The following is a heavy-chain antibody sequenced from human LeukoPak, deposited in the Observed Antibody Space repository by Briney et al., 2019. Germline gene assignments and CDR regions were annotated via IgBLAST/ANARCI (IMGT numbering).Heavy chain of an antibody. CDR1: GFTFSNYW. D-gene: IGHD5-24*01. CDR2: IKQDGSET. Sequence: GGSLRLFCAASGFTFSNYWMNWVRQVPGKGLECLANIKQDGSETYYADSVKGRFTISRDNAKNSLYLQMNSLRAEDTAVYYCARETPRRGETRDGYRWGQGTLVTVSS. J-gene: IGHJ4*02. CDR3: ARETPRRGETRDGYR. V-gene: IGHV3-7*01.